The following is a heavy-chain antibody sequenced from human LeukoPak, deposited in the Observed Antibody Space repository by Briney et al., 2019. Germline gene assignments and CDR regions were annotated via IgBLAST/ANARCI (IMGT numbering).Heavy chain of an antibody. CDR1: GFTFSNYW. J-gene: IGHJ4*02. CDR3: VRDGSGYDY. D-gene: IGHD6-19*01. Sequence: GGSLRLSCAASGFTFSNYWMSWVRQPPGKGLEWVANKNQGGSEKYYLNSVKGRFTISRDNARNSLYLQMNSLRADDTAIYYCVRDGSGYDYWGQGTLVTVSS. CDR2: KNQGGSEK. V-gene: IGHV3-7*05.